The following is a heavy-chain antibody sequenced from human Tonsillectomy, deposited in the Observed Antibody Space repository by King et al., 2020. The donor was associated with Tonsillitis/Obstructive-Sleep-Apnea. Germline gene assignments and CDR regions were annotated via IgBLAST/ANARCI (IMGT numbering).Heavy chain of an antibody. V-gene: IGHV3-21*01. CDR3: ARHYYYDSSSYYSYYYGMDV. Sequence: QLVESGGGLVKPGGSLRLSCAASGITFSSFSMNWVRQAPGKGLEWVSYISSSSTYIYYADSVKGRFTISRDNAKNSLYLQMNGLRAEDTAVYYCARHYYYDSSSYYSYYYGMDVWGQGTTVTVSS. J-gene: IGHJ6*02. CDR2: ISSSSTYI. CDR1: GITFSSFS. D-gene: IGHD3-22*01.